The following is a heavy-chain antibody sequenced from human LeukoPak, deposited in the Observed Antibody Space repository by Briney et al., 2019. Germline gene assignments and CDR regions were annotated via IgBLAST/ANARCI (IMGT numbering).Heavy chain of an antibody. J-gene: IGHJ5*02. V-gene: IGHV3-21*01. CDR3: ARADCTNGECSRSNRFDP. Sequence: GGSLRLSCAASGFTFSSYSMNWVRQAPGKGLEWVSSISSSSSYIYYADSVKGRFTISRDNAENSLYLQMNSLRAEDTAVYYCARADCTNGECSRSNRFDPWGQGPLVTVSS. CDR2: ISSSSSYI. CDR1: GFTFSSYS. D-gene: IGHD2-8*01.